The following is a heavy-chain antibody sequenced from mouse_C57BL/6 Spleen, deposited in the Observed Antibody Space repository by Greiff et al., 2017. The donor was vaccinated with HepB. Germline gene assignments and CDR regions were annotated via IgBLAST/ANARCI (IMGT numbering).Heavy chain of an antibody. V-gene: IGHV6-6*01. Sequence: EVKLEESGGGLVQPGGSMKLSCAASGFTFSDAWMDWVRQSPEKGLEWVAEIRNKANNHATYYAESVKGRFTISRDDSKSSVYLQMNSLRAEDTGIYYCTRPGVYYDYGFDYWGQGTTLTVSS. CDR2: IRNKANNHAT. CDR1: GFTFSDAW. CDR3: TRPGVYYDYGFDY. D-gene: IGHD2-4*01. J-gene: IGHJ2*01.